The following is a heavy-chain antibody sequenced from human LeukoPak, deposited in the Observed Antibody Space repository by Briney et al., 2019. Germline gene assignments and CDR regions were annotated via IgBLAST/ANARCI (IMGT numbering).Heavy chain of an antibody. D-gene: IGHD3-10*01. CDR3: ARVGGSGSYPNWYFDL. V-gene: IGHV3-21*01. CDR1: GFTFSSYS. J-gene: IGHJ2*01. Sequence: PGGSLRLSCAASGFTFSSYSMNWVRQAPGKGLEWVSSISSSSSYIYYADSVKGRFTISRDTSKNTLYLQMNSLRAEDTAVYYCARVGGSGSYPNWYFDLWGRGTLVTVSS. CDR2: ISSSSSYI.